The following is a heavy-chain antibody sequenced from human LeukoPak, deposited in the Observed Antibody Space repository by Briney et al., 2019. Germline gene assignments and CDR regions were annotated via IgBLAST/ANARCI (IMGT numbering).Heavy chain of an antibody. D-gene: IGHD3-10*01. J-gene: IGHJ4*02. CDR3: AREVTMVRGVIITPYLDY. CDR2: IIPILGIA. CDR1: GGTFSSYT. Sequence: SVKVSCKASGGTFSSYTISWVRQAPGQGLEWMGRIIPILGIASYAQKFQGRVTITADKSTSTAYMELSSLRSEDTAVYYCAREVTMVRGVIITPYLDYWGQGTLVTVSS. V-gene: IGHV1-69*04.